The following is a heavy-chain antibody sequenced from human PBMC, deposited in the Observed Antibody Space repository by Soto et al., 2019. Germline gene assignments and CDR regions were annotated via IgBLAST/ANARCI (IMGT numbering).Heavy chain of an antibody. D-gene: IGHD6-13*01. CDR3: ARGSLVGVAAAFAFDI. J-gene: IGHJ3*02. V-gene: IGHV4-34*01. Sequence: SDTLSLTCAVYGGSFSGYYWSWIRQPPGKGLEWIGEINHSGSTNYNPSLKSRVTISVDTSKNQFSLKLSSVTAADTAVYYCARGSLVGVAAAFAFDIWGQGTMVTVSS. CDR2: INHSGST. CDR1: GGSFSGYY.